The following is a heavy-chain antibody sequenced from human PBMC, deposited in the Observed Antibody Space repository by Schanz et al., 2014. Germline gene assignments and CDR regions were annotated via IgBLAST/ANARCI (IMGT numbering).Heavy chain of an antibody. Sequence: QVQLLESGGGLFKPGGSLRLSCAGSGFTFADYYMTWIRQAPGKGLEWISYVSSYDTTVSYADSVKGRFTISRDNSKNTLSLQMNSLRAEDTAVYYCAKGGSSLDYWGQGTLVTVSS. D-gene: IGHD3-16*01. CDR3: AKGGSSLDY. CDR1: GFTFADYY. V-gene: IGHV3-11*04. CDR2: VSSYDTTV. J-gene: IGHJ4*02.